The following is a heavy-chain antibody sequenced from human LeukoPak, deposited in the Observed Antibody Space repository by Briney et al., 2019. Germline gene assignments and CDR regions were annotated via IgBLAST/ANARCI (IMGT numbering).Heavy chain of an antibody. Sequence: SETLSLTCAVYGGSFSGYYWSWIRQPPGKGLEWIGEINHSGSTNYNPSLKSRVTISVDTSENQFSLKLSSVTAADTAVYYCARGLDDYGEGGLDYWGQGTLVTVSS. CDR1: GGSFSGYY. CDR2: INHSGST. J-gene: IGHJ4*02. D-gene: IGHD4-17*01. CDR3: ARGLDDYGEGGLDY. V-gene: IGHV4-34*01.